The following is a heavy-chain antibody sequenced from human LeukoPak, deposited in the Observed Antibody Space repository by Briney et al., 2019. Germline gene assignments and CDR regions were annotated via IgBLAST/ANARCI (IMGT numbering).Heavy chain of an antibody. D-gene: IGHD6-19*01. J-gene: IGHJ4*02. CDR1: GFTFSGYW. V-gene: IGHV3-74*01. CDR3: ARASSNWGIDY. CDR2: INHDGSDT. Sequence: GGSLRLSCAASGFTFSGYWMHWVRQAPGKGLVWVSLINHDGSDTNYADSVKGRFTISRDNAKNTLYLRMNGLRAEDTAVYYCARASSNWGIDYWGQGTLVTVS.